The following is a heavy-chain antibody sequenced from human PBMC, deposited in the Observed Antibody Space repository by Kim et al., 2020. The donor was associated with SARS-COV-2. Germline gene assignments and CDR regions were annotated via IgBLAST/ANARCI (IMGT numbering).Heavy chain of an antibody. D-gene: IGHD3-3*01. J-gene: IGHJ4*02. CDR2: IKSKTDGGTT. CDR1: GFTFSNAW. CDR3: TTDTYYDFWSGYYTSYYFDY. V-gene: IGHV3-15*01. Sequence: GGSLRLSCAASGFTFSNAWMSWVRQAPGKGLEWVGRIKSKTDGGTTDYAAPVKGRFTISRDDSKNTLYLQMNSLKTEDTAVYYCTTDTYYDFWSGYYTSYYFDYWGQGTLVTVSS.